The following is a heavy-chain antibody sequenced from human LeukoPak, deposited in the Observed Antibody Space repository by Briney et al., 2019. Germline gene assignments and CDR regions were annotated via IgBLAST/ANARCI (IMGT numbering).Heavy chain of an antibody. Sequence: SVKVSCKASGYTFTSYYMHWVRQAPGQGLEWMGRIIPIFGTANYAQKFQGRVTITTDESTSTAYMELSSLRSEDTAVYYCARERRVMARNHYYYYMDVWGKGTTVTVSS. CDR3: ARERRVMARNHYYYYMDV. D-gene: IGHD5-24*01. CDR1: GYTFTSYY. V-gene: IGHV1-69*05. J-gene: IGHJ6*03. CDR2: IIPIFGTA.